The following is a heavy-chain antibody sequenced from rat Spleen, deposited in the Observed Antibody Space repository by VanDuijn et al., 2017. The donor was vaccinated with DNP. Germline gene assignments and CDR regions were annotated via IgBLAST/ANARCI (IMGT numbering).Heavy chain of an antibody. CDR3: ARYDGSYYYGGYFDF. CDR1: GFTFSNYG. J-gene: IGHJ1*01. V-gene: IGHV5S13*01. Sequence: EVQLVESGGGLVQPGRSLKLSCAASGFTFSNYGMAWVRQAPTKGLEWVASITTGGGNTYYRDSVKGRFTISRDNAKNTQYLQMDSLRSEDTAIYYCARYDGSYYYGGYFDFWGPGTMVTVSS. CDR2: ITTGGGNT. D-gene: IGHD1-12*02.